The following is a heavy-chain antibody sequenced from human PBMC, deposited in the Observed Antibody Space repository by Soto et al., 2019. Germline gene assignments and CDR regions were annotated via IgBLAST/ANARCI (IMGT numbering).Heavy chain of an antibody. CDR1: GFTFSSYT. CDR2: ISYDGHIV. CDR3: ARGPYDFWSGYVADAFDI. Sequence: QVQLVESGGGVVQPGKSLRLSCAASGFTFSSYTMHWVRQAPGKGLEWVALISYDGHIVYYADSVKGRSTIYRDNSKNTLYLQLNSLRADDTAFYYCARGPYDFWSGYVADAFDIWGQGTVVTVSS. V-gene: IGHV3-30*03. J-gene: IGHJ3*02. D-gene: IGHD3-3*01.